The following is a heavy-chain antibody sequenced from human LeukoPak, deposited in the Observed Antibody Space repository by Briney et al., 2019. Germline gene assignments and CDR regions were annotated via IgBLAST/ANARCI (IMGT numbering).Heavy chain of an antibody. CDR2: INPSGGST. Sequence: ASVKVSCKASGYSFTSYYMYWVRRAPGQGLEWMGIINPSGGSTSYAQKFQGRVTMTRDTSTSTVYMELSSLRSEDTAVYYCARGLSRSIAARPLPFYWGQGTLVTVSS. J-gene: IGHJ4*02. D-gene: IGHD6-6*01. CDR1: GYSFTSYY. CDR3: ARGLSRSIAARPLPFY. V-gene: IGHV1-46*01.